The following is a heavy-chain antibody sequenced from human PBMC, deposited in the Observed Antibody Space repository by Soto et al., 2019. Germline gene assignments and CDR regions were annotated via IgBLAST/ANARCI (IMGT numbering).Heavy chain of an antibody. Sequence: SETLSLTCAVYGGSFSGYYWSWIRQPPGKGLEWIGEINHSGSTNYNPSLKSRVTISVDTSKNQFSLKLSSVTAADMAVYYCARGILTRYRLRYYYYYMDVWGKGTTVTVSS. J-gene: IGHJ6*03. CDR2: INHSGST. CDR1: GGSFSGYY. V-gene: IGHV4-34*01. D-gene: IGHD3-9*01. CDR3: ARGILTRYRLRYYYYYMDV.